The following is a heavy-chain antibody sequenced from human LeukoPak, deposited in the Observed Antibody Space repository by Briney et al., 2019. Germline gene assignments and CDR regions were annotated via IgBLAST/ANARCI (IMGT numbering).Heavy chain of an antibody. CDR2: INPNSGDT. Sequence: GASVKVSCKASGYTFTGYYIHWVRQAPGQGLEWMGWINPNSGDTNYAQKFQGRVTVTRDTSISTAYMELSRLRSDDTAVYYCARVGSSGCYVHPTLDYWGQGTLVTVSS. D-gene: IGHD6-19*01. J-gene: IGHJ4*02. CDR1: GYTFTGYY. CDR3: ARVGSSGCYVHPTLDY. V-gene: IGHV1-2*02.